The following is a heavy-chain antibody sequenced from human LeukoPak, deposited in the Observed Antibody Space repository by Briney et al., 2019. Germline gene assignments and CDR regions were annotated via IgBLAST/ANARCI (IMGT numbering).Heavy chain of an antibody. J-gene: IGHJ6*02. V-gene: IGHV5-51*01. CDR2: IYPGDSDT. CDR1: GYSFTSYW. CDR3: ARAIGYCSSTSCQHYYGMDV. Sequence: GESLKISCKGSGYSFTSYWIGWVRQMPGKGLEWMGIIYPGDSDTRYSPSFQGQVTISADKSISTAYLQWSSLKASDTAMYYRARAIGYCSSTSCQHYYGMDVWGQGTTVTVSS. D-gene: IGHD2-2*03.